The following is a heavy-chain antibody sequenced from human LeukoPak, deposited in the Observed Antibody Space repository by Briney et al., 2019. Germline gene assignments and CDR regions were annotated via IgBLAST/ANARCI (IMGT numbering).Heavy chain of an antibody. CDR1: GFTFSDYY. V-gene: IGHV3-11*01. CDR3: ARLKGRVVPTSLDP. Sequence: GGSLRLSCAASGFTFSDYYMSWIRQAPGKGLEWVSYISSSGSTIYYADSVRGRFTISRDNAKNSQYLQMNSLRAEDTAVYYCARLKGRVVPTSLDPWGQGTLVTVSS. CDR2: ISSSGSTI. J-gene: IGHJ5*02. D-gene: IGHD2-2*01.